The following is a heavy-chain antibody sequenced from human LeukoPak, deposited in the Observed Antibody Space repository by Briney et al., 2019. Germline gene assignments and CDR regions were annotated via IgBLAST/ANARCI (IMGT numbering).Heavy chain of an antibody. CDR3: ARVGSTVTTGAFDI. Sequence: SETLPLTCTSSGGSFSSSYWSWFRQPPGKGLEWIGYIYYSGSTNYNPSLKSRVTISVDTSKNQFSLKLSSVTAADTAVYYCARVGSTVTTGAFDIWGQGTMVTVSS. J-gene: IGHJ3*02. CDR2: IYYSGST. V-gene: IGHV4-59*01. D-gene: IGHD4-17*01. CDR1: GGSFSSSY.